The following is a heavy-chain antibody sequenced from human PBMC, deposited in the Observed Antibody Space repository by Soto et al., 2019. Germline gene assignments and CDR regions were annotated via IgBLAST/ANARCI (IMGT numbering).Heavy chain of an antibody. CDR1: GFTFSSYG. J-gene: IGHJ6*02. CDR3: AKDAVVTMYYYYGMDV. CDR2: ISYDGSNK. V-gene: IGHV3-30*18. D-gene: IGHD3-22*01. Sequence: GGSLRLSCAASGFTFSSYGMHWVRQAPGKGLEWVAVISYDGSNKYYADSVKGRFTISRDNSKNTLYLQMNSLRAEDTAVYYCAKDAVVTMYYYYGMDVWGQGTTVTVSS.